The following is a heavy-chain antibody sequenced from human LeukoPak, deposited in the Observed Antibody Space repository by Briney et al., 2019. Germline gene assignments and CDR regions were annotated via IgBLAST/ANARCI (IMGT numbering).Heavy chain of an antibody. CDR1: RLIFSSDW. Sequence: GGSLRLSCAASRLIFSSDWMHWVRQAPGKGLVWVSRINSDGSSTIYADSVKGRFTISRDYAKNTVYLQMNSLRVDDTAVYYCAGHYGSGRYHYYYMDVWGRGTTVTVSS. V-gene: IGHV3-74*01. CDR2: INSDGSST. D-gene: IGHD3-10*01. CDR3: AGHYGSGRYHYYYMDV. J-gene: IGHJ6*03.